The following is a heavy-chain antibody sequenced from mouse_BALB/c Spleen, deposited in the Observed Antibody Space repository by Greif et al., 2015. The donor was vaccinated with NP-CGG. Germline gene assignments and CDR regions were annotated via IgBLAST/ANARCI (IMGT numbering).Heavy chain of an antibody. J-gene: IGHJ3*01. CDR2: ISTYYGDA. V-gene: IGHV1S137*01. D-gene: IGHD4-1*01. CDR1: GYTFTDYA. CDR3: ARSLGRCWFAY. Sequence: QVQLQQSGDELVRPGVSVKISCKGSGYTFTDYAMHWVKQSHAKSLEWIGVISTYYGDASYNQKFKGKATMTVDKSSSTAYMELARLTAEDSAIDYCARSLGRCWFAYWGQGTLVTVSA.